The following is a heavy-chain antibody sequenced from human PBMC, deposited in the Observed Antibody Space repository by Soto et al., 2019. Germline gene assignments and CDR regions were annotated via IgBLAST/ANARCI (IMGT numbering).Heavy chain of an antibody. CDR1: GGSISSSDW. Sequence: QVHLQESGPGLVKPSGTLSLICAVSGGSISSSDWWTWVRQPPGKGLEWIGEISHGGSTNYNPSLKSRVTMSVDKSKNHFSLRLSSVTAADTAVYYCATWCIAVAGTRSDYWVQGTLVTVSS. CDR2: ISHGGST. D-gene: IGHD6-19*01. J-gene: IGHJ4*02. CDR3: ATWCIAVAGTRSDY. V-gene: IGHV4-4*02.